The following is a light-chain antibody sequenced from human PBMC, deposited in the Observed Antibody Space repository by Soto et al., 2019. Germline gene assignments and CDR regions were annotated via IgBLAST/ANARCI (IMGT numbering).Light chain of an antibody. J-gene: IGKJ4*01. CDR2: AAS. CDR1: QSISDN. Sequence: DIQMTQSLSSLSASVGDRVTITCRASQSISDNLNWYQHKPGTAPNLLIYAASSLQSGVPSRFSGSGSGSDFTLTISSLQPEDFVTYYCQQSFSTPPTFGGGTKVEIK. V-gene: IGKV1-39*01. CDR3: QQSFSTPPT.